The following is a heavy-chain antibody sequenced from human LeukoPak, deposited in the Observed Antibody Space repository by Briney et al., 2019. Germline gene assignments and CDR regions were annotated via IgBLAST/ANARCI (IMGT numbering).Heavy chain of an antibody. Sequence: GGSLRLSCAVSGFTFSDYYMSWIRQAPGKGLEWVSAISGSGGATYYADSVKGRFTISRDDPHNTLYLQMNSLRAEDTAVYFCARGGVDYYGSGTYYLMYYFDYWGQGALVTVSS. CDR2: ISGSGGAT. CDR3: ARGGVDYYGSGTYYLMYYFDY. D-gene: IGHD3-10*01. J-gene: IGHJ4*02. CDR1: GFTFSDYY. V-gene: IGHV3-23*01.